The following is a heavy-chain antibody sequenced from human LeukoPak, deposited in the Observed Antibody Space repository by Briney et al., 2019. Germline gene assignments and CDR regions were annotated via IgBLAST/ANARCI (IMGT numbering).Heavy chain of an antibody. J-gene: IGHJ4*02. CDR1: GYTFTGYY. CDR2: INPNSGGT. Sequence: ASVKVSCKASGYTFTGYYMHWVRQAPGQGPEWMGWINPNSGGTNYAQKFQGRVTMTRDTSISAAYMELSRLRSDDTAVYYCARGILGEMATIFGYWGQGTLVTVSS. V-gene: IGHV1-2*02. CDR3: ARGILGEMATIFGY. D-gene: IGHD5-24*01.